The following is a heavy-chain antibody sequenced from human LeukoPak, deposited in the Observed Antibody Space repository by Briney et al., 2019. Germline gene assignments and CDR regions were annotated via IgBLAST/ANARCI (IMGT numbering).Heavy chain of an antibody. J-gene: IGHJ4*02. CDR1: GFTFSSYA. CDR2: ISGSGGST. CDR3: AKAEVVTYYYDSSGYYVDY. V-gene: IGHV3-23*01. Sequence: GGSLRLSCAASGFTFSSYAMSWVRQAPGKGLEWVSAISGSGGSTYYADSLKGRFTISRDNSKNTLYLQMNSLRAEDTAVYYCAKAEVVTYYYDSSGYYVDYWGQGTLVTVSS. D-gene: IGHD3-22*01.